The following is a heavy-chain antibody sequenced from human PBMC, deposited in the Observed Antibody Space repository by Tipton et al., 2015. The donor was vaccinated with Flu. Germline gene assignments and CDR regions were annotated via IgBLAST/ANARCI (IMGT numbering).Heavy chain of an antibody. CDR1: GVTFSRYG. V-gene: IGHV3-23*01. Sequence: SLRLSCAVSGVTFSRYGVSWVRQAPGKGLEWVSGFSAAGGTTYFADSVKGRFTISRDNYKNTLYLQMNSLRADDTAVYYCAKVIPELVAGLDYWGQGTLVTVSS. CDR3: AKVIPELVAGLDY. CDR2: FSAAGGTT. D-gene: IGHD6-19*01. J-gene: IGHJ4*02.